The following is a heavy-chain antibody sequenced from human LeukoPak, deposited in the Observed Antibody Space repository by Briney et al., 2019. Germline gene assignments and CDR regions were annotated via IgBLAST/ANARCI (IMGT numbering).Heavy chain of an antibody. J-gene: IGHJ4*02. D-gene: IGHD3-10*01. Sequence: GGSLRLSCVASGLTFSSYSFTWVRQAPGKGLEWVSSISAGGGGAYYADSVRGRFIITRDDSKNTVYLQMNSLRAEDTAIYSCAKYRSVGYWASAMFYFDKWGQGILVTVSS. V-gene: IGHV3-23*01. CDR3: AKYRSVGYWASAMFYFDK. CDR1: GLTFSSYS. CDR2: ISAGGGGA.